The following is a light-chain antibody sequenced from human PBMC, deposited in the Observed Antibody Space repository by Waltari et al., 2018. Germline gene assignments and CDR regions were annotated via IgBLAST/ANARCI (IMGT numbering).Light chain of an antibody. CDR1: QSIARN. J-gene: IGKJ2*01. CDR2: GAS. V-gene: IGKV3-15*01. CDR3: QQYNNWRT. Sequence: EVLMTQSPPTLSVSPGERATLACRASQSIARNLAWYQQKPAQAPRLLIYGASTRATDVPDRVSGSGSGTEFTLTISSLQSEDLAVYYCQQYNNWRTFGQGTKLEIK.